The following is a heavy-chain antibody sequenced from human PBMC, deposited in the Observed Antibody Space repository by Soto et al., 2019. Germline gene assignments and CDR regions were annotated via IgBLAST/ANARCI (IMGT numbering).Heavy chain of an antibody. J-gene: IGHJ6*02. CDR1: GGFVNSDTHS. CDR2: IYSGGST. D-gene: IGHD2-2*01. CDR3: ARFVRSCSATTCSTRADV. V-gene: IGHV4-61*01. Sequence: QVQLQESGPGLVKPPETLSLTCTVSGGFVNSDTHSWSWIRQTPGKRLEWIGFIYSGGSTKNPSLRSRVTMSVDTSKNQFSLKLRSVIVADTAVYHCARFVRSCSATTCSTRADVWGQGITVTVSS.